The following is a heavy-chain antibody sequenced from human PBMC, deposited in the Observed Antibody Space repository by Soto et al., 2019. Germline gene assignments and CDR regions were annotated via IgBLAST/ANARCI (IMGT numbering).Heavy chain of an antibody. CDR3: ATNYYIEY. V-gene: IGHV3-53*01. J-gene: IGHJ4*02. CDR2: VYTGGAT. Sequence: GGSLRLSCSASGFSVSNNYMSWVRQAPGKGLDWVSVVYTGGATYYADSVRGRFTISRDNSKNTLYLQMNSLRAEDTAVYYCATNYYIEYWGKGTLVTVYS. CDR1: GFSVSNNY. D-gene: IGHD2-8*01.